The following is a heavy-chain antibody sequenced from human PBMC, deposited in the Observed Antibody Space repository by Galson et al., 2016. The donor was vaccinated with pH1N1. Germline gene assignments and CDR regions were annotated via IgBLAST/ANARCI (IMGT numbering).Heavy chain of an antibody. J-gene: IGHJ3*01. D-gene: IGHD3-10*01. V-gene: IGHV4-39*02. CDR3: ASHPGGALDV. CDR2: IYYTGAT. CDR1: GASITTSSYH. Sequence: TLSLTCSVSGASITTSSYHWGWVRQAPGKGLEWIGHIYYTGATSYNPSLSSRVTIPVDPSKNACSLKLTSVAAADTAVYFCASHPGGALDVWGQGTMVSGSA.